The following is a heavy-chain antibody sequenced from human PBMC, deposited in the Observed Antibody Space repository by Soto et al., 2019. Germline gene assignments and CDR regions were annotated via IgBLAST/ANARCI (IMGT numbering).Heavy chain of an antibody. CDR1: GGTFSSYT. CDR3: ARGHIKYQLLSFWFDP. D-gene: IGHD2-2*01. J-gene: IGHJ5*02. Sequence: SVKVSCKASGGTFSSYTISWVRQAPGQGLEWMGRIIPILGIANYVQKFQGRVTITADKSTSTAYMELSSLRSEDTAVYYCARGHIKYQLLSFWFDPWGQGTLVTVSS. CDR2: IIPILGIA. V-gene: IGHV1-69*02.